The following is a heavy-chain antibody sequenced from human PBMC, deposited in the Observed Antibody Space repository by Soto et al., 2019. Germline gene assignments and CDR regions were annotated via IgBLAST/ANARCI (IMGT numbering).Heavy chain of an antibody. D-gene: IGHD2-2*01. Sequence: QVQLVESGGGVVQPGRSLRLSCAASGFIFSNYGMHWVRQAPGKGLEWVAVISYDGSKKYYADSVKGRFTISRDNSKDMLYLQMNSLRPEDTAVYYCAKTSSLEDYYGMDVWGQGTTVTVSS. CDR2: ISYDGSKK. CDR1: GFIFSNYG. V-gene: IGHV3-30*18. CDR3: AKTSSLEDYYGMDV. J-gene: IGHJ6*02.